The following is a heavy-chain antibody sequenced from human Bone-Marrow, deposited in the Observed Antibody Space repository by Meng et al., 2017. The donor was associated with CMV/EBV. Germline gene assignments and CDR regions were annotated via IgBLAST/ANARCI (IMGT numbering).Heavy chain of an antibody. CDR1: GFTFNNYG. CDR2: IRYDGSRK. V-gene: IGHV3-30*02. J-gene: IGHJ4*02. CDR3: ARAPHGFWSGKNWCDY. Sequence: GGSLRLSCAASGFTFNNYGMHWVRQAPGKGLQWVAFIRYDGSRKYYADSVKGRFTISRDTSMNSLYLQMNSLRAEDTAVYYCARAPHGFWSGKNWCDYWGQGILVTVSS. D-gene: IGHD3-3*01.